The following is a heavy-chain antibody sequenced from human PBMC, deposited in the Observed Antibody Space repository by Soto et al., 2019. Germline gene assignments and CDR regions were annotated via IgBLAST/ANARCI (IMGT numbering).Heavy chain of an antibody. CDR3: ARDLGVTATGPSPDY. J-gene: IGHJ4*02. CDR2: ISSTSTYI. Sequence: EVQLVESGGGLVKPGESLRLSCAASGFTFRTYSMNWVRQVPGKGLEWVSAISSTSTYIFYADSVKGRFTISRDNAKNSLDLQMNSLRAEDTAVYYCARDLGVTATGPSPDYWGQGTQVTVSS. CDR1: GFTFRTYS. D-gene: IGHD6-25*01. V-gene: IGHV3-21*01.